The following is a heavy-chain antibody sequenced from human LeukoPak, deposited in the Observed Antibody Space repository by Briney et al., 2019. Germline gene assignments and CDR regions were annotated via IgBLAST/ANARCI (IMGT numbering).Heavy chain of an antibody. CDR3: ARVLYYDYVWGSSVDAFDI. D-gene: IGHD3-16*01. Sequence: ASVKVSCKASGYTFTSYDINWVRQATGQGLEWMGWMNPNSGNTGYAQKFQGRVTMTRNTSISTAYMELSSLRSEDTAVYYCARVLYYDYVWGSSVDAFDIWGQRTMVTVSS. CDR1: GYTFTSYD. J-gene: IGHJ3*02. CDR2: MNPNSGNT. V-gene: IGHV1-8*01.